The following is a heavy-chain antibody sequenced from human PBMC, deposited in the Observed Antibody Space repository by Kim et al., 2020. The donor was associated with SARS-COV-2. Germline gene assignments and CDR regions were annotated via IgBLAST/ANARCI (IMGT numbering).Heavy chain of an antibody. J-gene: IGHJ6*02. CDR1: GGSISSSNW. D-gene: IGHD2-2*01. V-gene: IGHV4-4*02. CDR2: IYHSGST. CDR3: ARVDRALVVPAHIRDGMDV. Sequence: SETLSLTCAVSGGSISSSNWWSWVRQPPGKGLEWIGEIYHSGSTNYNPSLKSRVTISVDKSKNQFSLKLNSVTAADTAVYYCARVDRALVVPAHIRDGMDVWGQGTTVTVSS.